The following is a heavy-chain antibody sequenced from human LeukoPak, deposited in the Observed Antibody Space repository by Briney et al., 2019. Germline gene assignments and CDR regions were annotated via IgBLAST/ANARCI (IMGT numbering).Heavy chain of an antibody. Sequence: GGSLRLSCTASGFTFSSSAMNWVRQAPGKGLEWVAVISYDGSNKYYADSVKGRFTISRDNSKNTLYLQMNSLRAEDTAVYYCARDGGRIGYSSGWYYFDYWGQGTLVTVSS. J-gene: IGHJ4*02. V-gene: IGHV3-30-3*01. D-gene: IGHD6-19*01. CDR1: GFTFSSSA. CDR2: ISYDGSNK. CDR3: ARDGGRIGYSSGWYYFDY.